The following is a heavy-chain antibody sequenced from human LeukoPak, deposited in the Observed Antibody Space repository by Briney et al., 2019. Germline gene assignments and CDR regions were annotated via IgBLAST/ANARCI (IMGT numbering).Heavy chain of an antibody. Sequence: SETLSLTCAVYGGSFSGHYWTWIRQPPGKGLEWIGEINDSGSTNHNPSLKGRVTISVDTSKNQFSLKLSSVTAADTAVYYCVRGRQGYYWGQGTLVTVSS. CDR1: GGSFSGHY. J-gene: IGHJ4*02. CDR3: VRGRQGYY. CDR2: INDSGST. V-gene: IGHV4-34*01.